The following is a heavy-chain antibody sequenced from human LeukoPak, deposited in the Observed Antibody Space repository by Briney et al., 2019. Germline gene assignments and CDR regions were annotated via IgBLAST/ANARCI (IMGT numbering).Heavy chain of an antibody. CDR1: GLTFSSYG. Sequence: GGSLRLSCAASGLTFSSYGMHWVRQAPGKGLEWVAVISYHGSNKYYADSVKGRFTISRDNSKNTLYLQMNSLRAEDTAVYYCARDKWTIFGVVPQWFDPWGQGTLVTVSS. J-gene: IGHJ5*02. V-gene: IGHV3-30*03. D-gene: IGHD3-3*01. CDR3: ARDKWTIFGVVPQWFDP. CDR2: ISYHGSNK.